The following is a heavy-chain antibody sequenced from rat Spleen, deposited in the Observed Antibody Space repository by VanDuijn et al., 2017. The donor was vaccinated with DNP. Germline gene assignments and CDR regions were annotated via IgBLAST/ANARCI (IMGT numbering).Heavy chain of an antibody. J-gene: IGHJ1*01. V-gene: IGHV5-22*01. Sequence: EVQLVESGGGLVQPGRSLKLSCAASGFIFSDYYMAWVRQAPTKGLEWVAYIRFDGGSNYYGDSVKGRFTISRDNAKSTLYLQMNSLRVEDMATYYCARLSGSHWYFDFWGPGTMVTVSS. CDR3: ARLSGSHWYFDF. CDR1: GFIFSDYY. CDR2: IRFDGGSN.